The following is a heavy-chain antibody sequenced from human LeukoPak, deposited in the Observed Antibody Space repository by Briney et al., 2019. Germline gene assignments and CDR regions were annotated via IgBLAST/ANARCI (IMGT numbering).Heavy chain of an antibody. CDR2: ISGSGGST. D-gene: IGHD6-6*01. J-gene: IGHJ4*02. V-gene: IGHV3-23*01. Sequence: GGSLRLSCAASGFTFSSYAMSWVRQAPGKGLEWVSAISGSGGSTYYADSVKGRFTISRDNSKNTLYLQMNSLRAEDTAVYYCAKGEEYSSSPSNYWGQETLVTVSS. CDR3: AKGEEYSSSPSNY. CDR1: GFTFSSYA.